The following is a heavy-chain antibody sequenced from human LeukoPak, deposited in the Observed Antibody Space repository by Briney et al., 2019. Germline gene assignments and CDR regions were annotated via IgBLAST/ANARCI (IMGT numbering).Heavy chain of an antibody. CDR3: ARDPYDSSGFDY. J-gene: IGHJ4*02. Sequence: GGSLRLSCAASGFTFSSYAMHWVRQAPGKGLEWVAVISYDGSNKYYADSVKGRFTISRDNSKNTLYLQMNSLRAEDTALYYCARDPYDSSGFDYWGQGTLVTVSS. V-gene: IGHV3-30-3*01. CDR2: ISYDGSNK. CDR1: GFTFSSYA. D-gene: IGHD3-22*01.